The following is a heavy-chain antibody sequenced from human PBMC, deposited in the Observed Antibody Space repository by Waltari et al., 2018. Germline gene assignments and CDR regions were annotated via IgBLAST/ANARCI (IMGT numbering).Heavy chain of an antibody. J-gene: IGHJ4*02. CDR2: VTSDDKT. V-gene: IGHV3-53*01. CDR3: ARDKGVEPTTRFDY. D-gene: IGHD1-26*01. Sequence: EVQLVESGGGLIQPGGSLRLSCAASAFSVSSNDMTWVRQAPGKGLEWISIVTSDDKTYYADSVKGRFTISRDNSKNTLYLEMSSLTAEDTAVYYCARDKGVEPTTRFDYWGQGTLVTVSS. CDR1: AFSVSSND.